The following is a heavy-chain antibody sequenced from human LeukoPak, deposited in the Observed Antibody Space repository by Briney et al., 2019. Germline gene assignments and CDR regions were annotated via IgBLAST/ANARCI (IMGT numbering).Heavy chain of an antibody. CDR3: ARESRRAANFDY. Sequence: ASVKVSCKASGYTFTGYYMHWVRQAPGQELEWMGWINPNSGGTNYAQKFQGRVTMTRDTSISTAYMELSRLRSDDTAVYYCARESRRAANFDYWGQGTLVTVSS. D-gene: IGHD2-2*01. CDR1: GYTFTGYY. CDR2: INPNSGGT. V-gene: IGHV1-2*02. J-gene: IGHJ4*02.